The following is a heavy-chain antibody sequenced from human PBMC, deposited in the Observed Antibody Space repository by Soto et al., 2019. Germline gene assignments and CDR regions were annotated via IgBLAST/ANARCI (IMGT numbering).Heavy chain of an antibody. J-gene: IGHJ6*02. CDR2: INPSGGST. D-gene: IGHD5-18*01. Sequence: QVQLVQSAAEVKKPGASVKVSCETSGYTFTTYYMHCVRRAPGQGLEWMGMINPSGGSTSYAQNFQGSVTRNRDTSTRTIYMELSGLRRDDTAIDDCARRAYTYANMDVWGQGTTVTDSS. V-gene: IGHV1-46*01. CDR1: GYTFTTYY. CDR3: ARRAYTYANMDV.